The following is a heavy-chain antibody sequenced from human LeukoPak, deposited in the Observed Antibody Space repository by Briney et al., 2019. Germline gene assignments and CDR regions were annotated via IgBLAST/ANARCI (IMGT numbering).Heavy chain of an antibody. J-gene: IGHJ5*02. CDR3: ARVHGGLAGTEDWFDP. V-gene: IGHV1-46*01. Sequence: ASVKVSCKASGYTFTSYYMHWVRQAPGQALEWMGLINPSGGSTSYAQKFQGRVTMTRDTSTSTVYMELSSLRSEDTAVYYCARVHGGLAGTEDWFDPWGQGTLVTVSS. CDR2: INPSGGST. D-gene: IGHD6-19*01. CDR1: GYTFTSYY.